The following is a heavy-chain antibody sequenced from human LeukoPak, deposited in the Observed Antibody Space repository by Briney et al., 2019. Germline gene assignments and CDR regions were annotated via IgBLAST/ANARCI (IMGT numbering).Heavy chain of an antibody. CDR2: IDSSSTYM. CDR1: GFIFPNAW. V-gene: IGHV3-21*06. CDR3: ARGPEGSDM. J-gene: IGHJ3*02. D-gene: IGHD1-14*01. Sequence: PGGSLRLSCAASGFIFPNAWMHWVRQAPGKGLERASFIDSSSTYMKYGDSVKGRFTISRDNAKNSLYLQMNSLRVEDTAVYYCARGPEGSDMWGQGTMVTVSS.